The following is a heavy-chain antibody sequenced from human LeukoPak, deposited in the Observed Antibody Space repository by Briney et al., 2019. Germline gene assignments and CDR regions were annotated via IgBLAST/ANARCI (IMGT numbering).Heavy chain of an antibody. CDR1: GFTFSSYA. D-gene: IGHD6-13*01. Sequence: GGSLRLSCAASGFTFSSYAFSWVRRAPGKGLEWVSIVGDNTDTHYADSVRGRFTISRDNSNNALYLQMNSLRAEDTATYFCAKSSGKSFPSSRVFDFRGQGTLVTVSS. CDR2: VGDNTDT. CDR3: AKSSGKSFPSSRVFDF. V-gene: IGHV3-23*01. J-gene: IGHJ4*02.